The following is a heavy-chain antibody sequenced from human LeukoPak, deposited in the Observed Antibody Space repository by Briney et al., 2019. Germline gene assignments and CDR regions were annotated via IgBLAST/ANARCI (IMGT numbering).Heavy chain of an antibody. Sequence: PSETLSLTCSVSGDSIIGYYWGWIRQPPGKGLEWIGNIYYTGNTYYNSSLKSRVTISVDTSKNQFSLKLSSVTAADTAVYYCARGTEQPWYLPRLLYYYYYYMDVWGKGTTVTVSS. CDR1: GDSIIGYY. V-gene: IGHV4-39*07. CDR3: ARGTEQPWYLPRLLYYYYYYMDV. J-gene: IGHJ6*03. D-gene: IGHD4-23*01. CDR2: IYYTGNT.